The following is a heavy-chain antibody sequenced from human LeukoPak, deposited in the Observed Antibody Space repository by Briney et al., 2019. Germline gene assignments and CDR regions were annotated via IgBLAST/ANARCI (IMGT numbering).Heavy chain of an antibody. CDR3: ARVDRVATASDY. CDR1: RYTFTSYD. V-gene: IGHV1-8*01. CDR2: MNPNSGYT. J-gene: IGHJ4*02. D-gene: IGHD2-21*02. Sequence: EASVKVSCKASRYTFTSYDINWVRQATGQGLEWMGWMNPNSGYTGYAQKFQGRVTMTRNTSISTAYMELSSLRSEDTAVYYCARVDRVATASDYWGQGTLVTVSS.